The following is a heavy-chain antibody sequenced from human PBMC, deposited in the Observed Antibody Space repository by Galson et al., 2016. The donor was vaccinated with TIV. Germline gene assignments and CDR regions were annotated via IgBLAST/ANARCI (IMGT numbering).Heavy chain of an antibody. D-gene: IGHD3-22*01. Sequence: LTCDVSGGSISSAGYYWSWLRQQSGEGLEWIAYIHSSGITYYNPSLKSRVTLSVETSKSQFSLHLSSVTAADTAVYFCARLFFFDTRNVLVGAFDVWGHGTMVSVSS. CDR1: GGSISSAGYY. V-gene: IGHV4-31*11. CDR3: ARLFFFDTRNVLVGAFDV. CDR2: IHSSGIT. J-gene: IGHJ3*01.